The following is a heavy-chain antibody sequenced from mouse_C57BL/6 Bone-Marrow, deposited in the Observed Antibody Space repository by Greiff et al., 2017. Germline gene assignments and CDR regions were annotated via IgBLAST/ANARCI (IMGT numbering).Heavy chain of an antibody. CDR1: EYEFPSHD. CDR3: ARHYSNSYAMDY. Sequence: DVKLVESGGGLVQPGESLKLSCESNEYEFPSHDMSWVRKTPEKRLEWVAAINSDGGSTYYPDTMERRFIISRDNTKKTLYLQMSSLRSEDTALYYCARHYSNSYAMDYWCQGTSVTVSS. D-gene: IGHD2-5*01. CDR2: INSDGGST. V-gene: IGHV5-2*01. J-gene: IGHJ4*01.